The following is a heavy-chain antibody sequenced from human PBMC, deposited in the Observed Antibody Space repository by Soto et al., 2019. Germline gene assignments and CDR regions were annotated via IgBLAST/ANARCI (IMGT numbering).Heavy chain of an antibody. CDR2: ISDDGDSA. Sequence: GGSLRLSCTASGFTFSSYGMNWVLQAPGKGLEWVSSISDDGDSAYYADSVKGRFTISRDNSKNTLYLQMNSLRAEDTAVYYCAKRSGYQEAAYLAYWGQGTLVTVSS. CDR1: GFTFSSYG. V-gene: IGHV3-23*01. D-gene: IGHD5-12*01. J-gene: IGHJ4*02. CDR3: AKRSGYQEAAYLAY.